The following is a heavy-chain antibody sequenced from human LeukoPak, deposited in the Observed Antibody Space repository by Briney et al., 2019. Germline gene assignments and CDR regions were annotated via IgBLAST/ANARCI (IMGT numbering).Heavy chain of an antibody. V-gene: IGHV4-59*11. CDR3: ARESRLGYFDY. Sequence: PSETLSLTCSVSGASISSHYWSWIRQPPGKGLEWIGYIYYTGSTNYNPSLKSRVTISVDTSKNQFSLKLSSVTAADTAVYYCARESRLGYFDYWGQGTLVTVSS. J-gene: IGHJ4*02. CDR2: IYYTGST. D-gene: IGHD2-2*01. CDR1: GASISSHY.